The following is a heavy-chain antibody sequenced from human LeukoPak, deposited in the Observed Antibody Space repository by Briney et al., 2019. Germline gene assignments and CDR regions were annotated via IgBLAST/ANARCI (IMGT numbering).Heavy chain of an antibody. V-gene: IGHV4-34*01. CDR3: ARERTATYDAFDI. CDR1: GGSFSGYY. D-gene: IGHD2-2*01. CDR2: INHSGST. Sequence: PSETLSLTCAVYGGSFSGYYWSWIRQPPGKGLEWIGEINHSGSTNYNPSLKSRVTISVDTSKNQFSLKLSSVTAADTAVYYCARERTATYDAFDIWGQGTMVIVSS. J-gene: IGHJ3*02.